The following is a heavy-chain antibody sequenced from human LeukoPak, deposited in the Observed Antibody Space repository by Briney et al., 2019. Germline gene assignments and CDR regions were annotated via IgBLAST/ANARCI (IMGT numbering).Heavy chain of an antibody. CDR3: ARFVPGGGLRYFDY. J-gene: IGHJ4*02. CDR1: GYSFTNYL. CDR2: IYPGDSDT. Sequence: GESLKISCEGSGYSFTNYLIGWVRQMPGKGLGWMGIIYPGDSDTRFRPSFQGQVTISADKSISTAYLQWSSLKASDTAMYYCARFVPGGGLRYFDYWGQGTLVTVSS. V-gene: IGHV5-51*01. D-gene: IGHD2-15*01.